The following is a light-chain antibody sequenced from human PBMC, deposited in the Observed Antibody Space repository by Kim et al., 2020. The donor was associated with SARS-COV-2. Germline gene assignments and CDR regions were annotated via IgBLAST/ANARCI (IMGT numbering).Light chain of an antibody. CDR1: QDIGNR. J-gene: IGKJ2*01. V-gene: IGKV1-33*01. CDR2: DAS. Sequence: STSIGDRVNITWRASQDIGNRLNWYQQKPGRASNLLIYDASRLETGVPSRFSGGGSGTHFTFTFTSLQPADVGTYYCQQYDSPQYTFGQGTKLEI. CDR3: QQYDSPQYT.